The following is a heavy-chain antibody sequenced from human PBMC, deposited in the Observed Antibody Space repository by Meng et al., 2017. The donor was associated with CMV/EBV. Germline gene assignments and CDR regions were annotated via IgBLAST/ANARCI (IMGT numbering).Heavy chain of an antibody. V-gene: IGHV1-18*01. Sequence: ASVKVSCKASGYTFTSYGISWVRQAPGQGPEWMGWISAYNGNTNYAQKLQGRVTMTTDTSTSTAYMELRSLRSDDTAVYYCARNAFGNDILSYFDYWGQGTLVTVSS. CDR3: ARNAFGNDILSYFDY. CDR2: ISAYNGNT. D-gene: IGHD3-9*01. J-gene: IGHJ4*02. CDR1: GYTFTSYG.